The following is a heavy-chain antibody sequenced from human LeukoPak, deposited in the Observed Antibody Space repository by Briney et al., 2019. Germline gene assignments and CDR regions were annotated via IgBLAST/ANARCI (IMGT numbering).Heavy chain of an antibody. Sequence: PSETLSLTCAVYGGSFSGYYWSWIRQPPGKGLEWIGEINHGGSTNYNPSLKSRVTISVDTSKNQFSLKLSSVTAADTGVYYCARDAHAGFSYYYYYMDVWGKGTTVTVSS. CDR1: GGSFSGYY. CDR3: ARDAHAGFSYYYYYMDV. D-gene: IGHD1-14*01. J-gene: IGHJ6*03. CDR2: INHGGST. V-gene: IGHV4-34*01.